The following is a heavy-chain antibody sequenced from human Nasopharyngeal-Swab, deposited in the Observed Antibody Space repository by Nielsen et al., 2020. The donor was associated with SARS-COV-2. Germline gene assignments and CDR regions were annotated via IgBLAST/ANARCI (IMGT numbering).Heavy chain of an antibody. CDR3: ARDKGTSGWFDP. Sequence: SRQRPGKGLEWVSGFSSSAYSEFYADSVKGRFTISRDNAQNSLYLQMNNLRADDTAVYYCARDKGTSGWFDPWGPGTLVTVSS. J-gene: IGHJ5*02. D-gene: IGHD6-25*01. V-gene: IGHV3-11*01. CDR2: FSSSAYSE.